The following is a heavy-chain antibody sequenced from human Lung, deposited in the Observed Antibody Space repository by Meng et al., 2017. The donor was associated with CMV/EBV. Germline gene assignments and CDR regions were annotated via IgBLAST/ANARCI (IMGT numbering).Heavy chain of an antibody. V-gene: IGHV4-4*02. CDR2: IPHRGSS. CDR3: LRRSGGSV. CDR1: GDSITNHNW. Sequence: QGQLRESGPALVKPSATPSLTCAVSGDSITNHNWWAWVRQPPGKGLEWIGEIPHRGSSAYNPSLKSRVSMSIDKSKNQFSLKLTSVTAADTAVYHCLRRSGGSVWGQGTLVTVSS. D-gene: IGHD3-10*01. J-gene: IGHJ1*01.